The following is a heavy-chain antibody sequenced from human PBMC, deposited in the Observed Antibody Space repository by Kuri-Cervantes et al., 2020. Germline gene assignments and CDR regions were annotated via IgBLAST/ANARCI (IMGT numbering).Heavy chain of an antibody. Sequence: SVKVSCKASGGTFSSYAISWVRQAPGQGLEWMGGIIPIFGTANYAQKFQGRVTITADKSTSTAYMELSSLRSEDTAVYYCARVPYYDSSMGAPYYFDYWGQGTLVTDSS. J-gene: IGHJ4*02. CDR2: IIPIFGTA. D-gene: IGHD3-22*01. CDR1: GGTFSSYA. CDR3: ARVPYYDSSMGAPYYFDY. V-gene: IGHV1-69*06.